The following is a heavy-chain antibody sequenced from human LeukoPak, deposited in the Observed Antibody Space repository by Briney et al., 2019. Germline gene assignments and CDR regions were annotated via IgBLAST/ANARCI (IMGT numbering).Heavy chain of an antibody. CDR1: GYTFTSYD. D-gene: IGHD3-10*01. J-gene: IGHJ5*02. CDR3: ARSMVRGAPNWFDP. V-gene: IGHV1-8*01. CDR2: MNPNSGNT. Sequence: ASVKVSCKASGYTFTSYDINWVGQATGQGLEWMGWMNPNSGNTGYAQKFQGRVTMTRNTSISTAYMELSSLRSEDTAVYYCARSMVRGAPNWFDPWGQGTLVTVSS.